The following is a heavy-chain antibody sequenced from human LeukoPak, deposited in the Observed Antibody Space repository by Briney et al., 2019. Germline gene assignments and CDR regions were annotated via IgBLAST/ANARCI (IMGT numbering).Heavy chain of an antibody. J-gene: IGHJ6*04. Sequence: GRSLRLSCAASGFTFSSYGMHWVRQAPGKGLEWVVVISYDGSNKYYADSVKGRFPISRDNSKNTLYLQMNSLRAEDTAVYYCAKAVYGSGNPGRYYYYYYGMDVWGKGTTVTVSS. D-gene: IGHD3-10*01. CDR1: GFTFSSYG. CDR3: AKAVYGSGNPGRYYYYYYGMDV. V-gene: IGHV3-30*18. CDR2: ISYDGSNK.